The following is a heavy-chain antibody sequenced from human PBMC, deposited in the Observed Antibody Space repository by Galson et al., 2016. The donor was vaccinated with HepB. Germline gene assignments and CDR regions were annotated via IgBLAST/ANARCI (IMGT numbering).Heavy chain of an antibody. J-gene: IGHJ4*02. Sequence: SLRLSCAASGIIFRSNDMHWVRQAPGRALEWVAAISYDGTAKYYADSVKGRFTISRDNSKNTLFLQMNSLRAEDTAVYYCARVRDGNNWRVQPFDLWGQGTLVTVS. D-gene: IGHD5-24*01. CDR1: GIIFRSND. V-gene: IGHV3-30-3*01. CDR2: ISYDGTAK. CDR3: ARVRDGNNWRVQPFDL.